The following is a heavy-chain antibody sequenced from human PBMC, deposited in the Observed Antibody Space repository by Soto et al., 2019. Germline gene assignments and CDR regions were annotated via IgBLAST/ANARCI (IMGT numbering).Heavy chain of an antibody. Sequence: ASVKVSCKASGYTFTSYGISWVRQAPGQGLEWMGWISAYNGNTSYAQKLQGRVTMTTDTSTSTAYMELRSLRSDDTAVYYCARTEGGYYYCYGMDVWGQGTTVSVSS. CDR1: GYTFTSYG. J-gene: IGHJ6*02. V-gene: IGHV1-18*01. CDR2: ISAYNGNT. CDR3: ARTEGGYYYCYGMDV. D-gene: IGHD3-16*01.